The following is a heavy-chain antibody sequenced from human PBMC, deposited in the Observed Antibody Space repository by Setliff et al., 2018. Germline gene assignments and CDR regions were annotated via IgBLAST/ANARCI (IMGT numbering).Heavy chain of an antibody. Sequence: GASVKVSCKASRYTFVGYYLHWVRQAPGQGLEWMGWINPKTGGTNYAQKFQGRVTMTRDASINTAFMHLSSLKSDDMAVYYCAREPYDYIWGSYRSPYFDHWGQGALVTVS. CDR2: INPKTGGT. V-gene: IGHV1-2*02. CDR3: AREPYDYIWGSYRSPYFDH. J-gene: IGHJ4*02. D-gene: IGHD3-16*02. CDR1: RYTFVGYY.